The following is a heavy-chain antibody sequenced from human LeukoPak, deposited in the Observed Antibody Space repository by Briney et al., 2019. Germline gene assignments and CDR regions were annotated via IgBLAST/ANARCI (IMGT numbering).Heavy chain of an antibody. V-gene: IGHV3-33*06. D-gene: IGHD3-10*01. CDR1: GFTFSSYG. CDR2: IWYDGSNK. CDR3: AKEVRGYLDY. Sequence: PGGSLRLSCAASGFTFSSYGMHWVRQAPGKGPEWVAVIWYDGSNKYYADSVKGRFTISRDNSKNTLYLQMNSLRAEDTAVYYCAKEVRGYLDYWGQGTLVTVSS. J-gene: IGHJ4*02.